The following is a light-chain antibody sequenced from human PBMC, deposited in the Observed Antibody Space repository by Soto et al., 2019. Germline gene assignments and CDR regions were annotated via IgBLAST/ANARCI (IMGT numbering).Light chain of an antibody. Sequence: DIQMTQSPSTLTASVGDRAIITCRASQRVARWLARYQQKPGKAPKVLISGASNLESGVPSRFSGSGFGTQFTLTISSLQPDDSATYYCQQYDTNWTFGQGTKVEI. CDR1: QRVARW. V-gene: IGKV1-5*01. CDR3: QQYDTNWT. CDR2: GAS. J-gene: IGKJ1*01.